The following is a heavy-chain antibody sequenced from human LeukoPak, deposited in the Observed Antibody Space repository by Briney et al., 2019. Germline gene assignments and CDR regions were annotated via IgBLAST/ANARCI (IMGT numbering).Heavy chain of an antibody. CDR3: GKGRVSE. V-gene: IGHV3-23*01. CDR2: IHADGVGT. CDR1: GFPFNTQD. Sequence: GGSLRLSCAGSGFPFNTQDMRWVRQAPGKGLEWVSSIHADGVGTFYADSVRGRFTISRDNSKNTLDLQMNNLRVEDTAVYYCGKGRVSEWGQGTLVTVSS. J-gene: IGHJ4*02. D-gene: IGHD6-19*01.